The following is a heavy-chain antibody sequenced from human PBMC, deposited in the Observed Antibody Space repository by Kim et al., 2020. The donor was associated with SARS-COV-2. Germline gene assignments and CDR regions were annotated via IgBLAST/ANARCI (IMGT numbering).Heavy chain of an antibody. CDR3: ARSPEAGGFDY. Sequence: DSVKVSCKASGYTFTSHAINWVRQAPGHGLEWMGWINTNTGNPTYAQGFTGRFVFSLDTSVSTAYLQINSLKAEDTAVYYCARSPEAGGFDYWGQGTLVT. CDR2: INTNTGNP. CDR1: GYTFTSHA. V-gene: IGHV7-4-1*02. D-gene: IGHD2-8*02. J-gene: IGHJ4*02.